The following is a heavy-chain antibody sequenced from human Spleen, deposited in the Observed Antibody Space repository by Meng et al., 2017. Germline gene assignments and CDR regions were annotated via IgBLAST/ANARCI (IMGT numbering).Heavy chain of an antibody. CDR3: ARSILVGALPHWYFDL. D-gene: IGHD1-26*01. Sequence: GGSLRLSCAASLTVSTNYMSWVRQAPGKGLEWVSVIYGGGSTYYADSVKGRFTISRDNAKNTLYLQMNSLRAEDTAVYYCARSILVGALPHWYFDLWGRGTLVTVSS. J-gene: IGHJ2*01. CDR1: LTVSTNY. CDR2: IYGGGST. V-gene: IGHV3-53*01.